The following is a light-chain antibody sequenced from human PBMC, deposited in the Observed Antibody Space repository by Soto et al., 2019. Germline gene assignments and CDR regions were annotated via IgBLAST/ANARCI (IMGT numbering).Light chain of an antibody. CDR1: SSDVGSYNL. Sequence: QSALTQPASVSGSPGQSITISCTGTSSDVGSYNLVSWYQQHPGKAPKLMIYEGSKRPSGVANRFSGSKSGNTASLPISGVQADDEADYYCCSYAGSSTPVVFGTGTKLTVL. J-gene: IGLJ1*01. CDR3: CSYAGSSTPVV. CDR2: EGS. V-gene: IGLV2-23*01.